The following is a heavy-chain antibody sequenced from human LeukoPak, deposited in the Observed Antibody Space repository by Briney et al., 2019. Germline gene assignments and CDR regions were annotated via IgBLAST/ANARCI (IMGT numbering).Heavy chain of an antibody. D-gene: IGHD5-24*01. Sequence: PGGSLRLSCAASGFTFTTYWMSWVRQAPGKGLEWVANINQDGNEKYYVASVKGRFTISRDNAKNPMYVQMNRLRAEDTAVYYCARGFDGYYGFDIWGQGTMVTVSS. V-gene: IGHV3-7*05. J-gene: IGHJ3*02. CDR1: GFTFTTYW. CDR2: INQDGNEK. CDR3: ARGFDGYYGFDI.